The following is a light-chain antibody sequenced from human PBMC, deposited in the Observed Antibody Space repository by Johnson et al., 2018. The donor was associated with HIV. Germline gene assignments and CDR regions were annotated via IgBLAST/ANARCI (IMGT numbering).Light chain of an antibody. J-gene: IGLJ1*01. CDR2: ENN. CDR1: SSNIGNNY. Sequence: QSVLTQPPSVSAAPGQKVTISCSGSSSNIGNNYVSWYQQLPGTAPKLLIYENNKRPSGIPDRFSGSQSGTSATLGITGLQTGDEADYYCGTWDSSLSAGRYVFGTGNKVTVL. CDR3: GTWDSSLSAGRYV. V-gene: IGLV1-51*02.